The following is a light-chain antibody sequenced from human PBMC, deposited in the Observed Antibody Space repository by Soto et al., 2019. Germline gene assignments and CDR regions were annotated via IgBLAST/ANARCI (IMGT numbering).Light chain of an antibody. Sequence: QSALTQPASVSGSPGQSITISCTGASSDVGGYNFVSWYQHHPDKAPKLIIFGVTNRPSGVSNRFSGSKSGNTASLTISGLQAEDEADYYCCSYAGSFVFGGGTKLTVL. V-gene: IGLV2-14*01. CDR1: SSDVGGYNF. CDR2: GVT. CDR3: CSYAGSFV. J-gene: IGLJ3*02.